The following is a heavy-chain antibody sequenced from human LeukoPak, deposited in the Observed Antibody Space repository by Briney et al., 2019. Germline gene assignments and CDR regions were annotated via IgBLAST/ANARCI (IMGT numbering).Heavy chain of an antibody. D-gene: IGHD3-22*01. CDR2: ISNTNNYI. CDR3: TRDSGFDNSAYYLSLPSY. V-gene: IGHV3-21*06. Sequence: PGRSLRLSCAASGFTFSSYSMNWVRQAPGKGLEWVSSISNTNNYIYYAESVKGRFTLSRDNAKNMLYLHMNSLRAEDTAIYYCTRDSGFDNSAYYLSLPSYWGQGTLVTVSS. J-gene: IGHJ4*02. CDR1: GFTFSSYS.